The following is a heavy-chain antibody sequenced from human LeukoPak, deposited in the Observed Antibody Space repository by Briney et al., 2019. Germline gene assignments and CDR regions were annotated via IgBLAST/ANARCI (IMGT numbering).Heavy chain of an antibody. CDR3: ARLYHPPNWNDVFDAFDI. Sequence: SETLSLTCTVSGGSISSSSYYWGWIRQPPGKGLEWIGGIYYSGSTYYNPSLKSRVTISVDTSKNQFSLKLSSVTAADTAVYYCARLYHPPNWNDVFDAFDIWGQGTMVTVSS. J-gene: IGHJ3*02. V-gene: IGHV4-39*01. CDR2: IYYSGST. D-gene: IGHD1-1*01. CDR1: GGSISSSSYY.